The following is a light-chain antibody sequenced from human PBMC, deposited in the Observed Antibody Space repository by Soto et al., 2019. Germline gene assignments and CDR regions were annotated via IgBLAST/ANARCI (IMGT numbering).Light chain of an antibody. CDR3: QHTYSSPPT. V-gene: IGKV1-39*01. CDR1: ETTANY. J-gene: IGKJ4*01. Sequence: DIQMTQPPSSLSASVGDRVTITCRASETTANYLNWYQHKPGKAPKLLIHSASSLQSGVPSRFSGRGSGTDFTLTINSLQPEDVATYSCQHTYSSPPTFGGGTKVDIK. CDR2: SAS.